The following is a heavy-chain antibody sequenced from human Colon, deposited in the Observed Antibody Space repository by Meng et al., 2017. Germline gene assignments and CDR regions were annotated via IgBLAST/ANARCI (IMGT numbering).Heavy chain of an antibody. CDR3: ARERMRELGLFDY. J-gene: IGHJ4*02. Sequence: LQESGADTGRASGTLSPACAASGGTIGPGKGWSGPRMSPGKGLEWIGEISNSGKTVYSPSLKSRVNISLDNSSNHFSLTLSPVTAADTAIYFCARERMRELGLFDYWGQGALVTVSS. CDR2: ISNSGKT. V-gene: IGHV4-4*02. D-gene: IGHD7-27*01. CDR1: GGTIGPGKG.